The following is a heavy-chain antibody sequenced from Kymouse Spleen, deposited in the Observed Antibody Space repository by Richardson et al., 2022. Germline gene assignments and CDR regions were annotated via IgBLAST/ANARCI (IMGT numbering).Heavy chain of an antibody. Sequence: QVQLVESGGGVVQPGRSLRLSCAASGFTFSSYGMHWVRQAPGKGLEWVAVISYDGSNKYYADSVKGRFTISRDNSKNTLYLQMNSLRAEDTAVYYCAKDLHYYGSGSFPFDYWGQGTLVTVSS. CDR2: ISYDGSNK. J-gene: IGHJ4*02. D-gene: IGHD3-10*01. V-gene: IGHV3-30*18. CDR1: GFTFSSYG. CDR3: AKDLHYYGSGSFPFDY.